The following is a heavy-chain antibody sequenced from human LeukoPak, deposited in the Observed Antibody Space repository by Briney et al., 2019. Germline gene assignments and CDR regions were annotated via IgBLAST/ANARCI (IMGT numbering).Heavy chain of an antibody. CDR2: ISTSSSTI. V-gene: IGHV3-48*04. Sequence: GGSLRLSCAASGFTFSSYSMNWIRQAPGKGLEWVSYISTSSSTIYYADSVKGRFTISRDNAKNSLYLQMNRLRAEDTAVYYCARGSSTHWGQGTLVTVSS. J-gene: IGHJ4*02. CDR1: GFTFSSYS. D-gene: IGHD6-13*01. CDR3: ARGSSTH.